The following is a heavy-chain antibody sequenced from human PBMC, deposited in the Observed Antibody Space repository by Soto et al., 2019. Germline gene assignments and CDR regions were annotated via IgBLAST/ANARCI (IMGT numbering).Heavy chain of an antibody. J-gene: IGHJ4*02. V-gene: IGHV1-69*01. CDR1: GGSFSSYA. Sequence: QVQVVQSGTAVKQPGSSVKVSCKASGGSFSSYAISWVRQAPGQGLERMGGIIPIFDTANYAQKFQGRVTITADESTSTAYMELSSLRSEDTAVYYCARGEFYYVSGSYSSNFDYWGQGTLVTVSS. D-gene: IGHD3-10*01. CDR2: IIPIFDTA. CDR3: ARGEFYYVSGSYSSNFDY.